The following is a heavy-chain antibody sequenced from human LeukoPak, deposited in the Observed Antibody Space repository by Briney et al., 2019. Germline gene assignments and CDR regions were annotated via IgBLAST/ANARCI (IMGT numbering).Heavy chain of an antibody. CDR2: ISSSGSTI. Sequence: GGSLRLSCAASGFTFSDYHMSWIRQAPGKGLEWVSYISSSGSTIYYADSVKGRFTISRDNAKNSLYLQMNSLRAEDTAVYYCARSSQYYYDSSGYWRNWGQGTLVTVSS. V-gene: IGHV3-11*01. D-gene: IGHD3-22*01. CDR3: ARSSQYYYDSSGYWRN. CDR1: GFTFSDYH. J-gene: IGHJ4*02.